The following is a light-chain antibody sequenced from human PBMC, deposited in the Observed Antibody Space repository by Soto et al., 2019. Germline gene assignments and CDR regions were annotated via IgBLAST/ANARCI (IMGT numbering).Light chain of an antibody. J-gene: IGKJ5*01. CDR2: GTS. V-gene: IGKV3-15*01. CDR1: QSVSAN. CDR3: QQYHKWPPIT. Sequence: EVVMTQSPATLSVSPGESATLSCRASQSVSANLAWYQQKPGQAPRLLIYGTSTRATGIPARFSGTVSGTEFTLTISSLQSEDFAVYYCQQYHKWPPITFGQGTRLEIK.